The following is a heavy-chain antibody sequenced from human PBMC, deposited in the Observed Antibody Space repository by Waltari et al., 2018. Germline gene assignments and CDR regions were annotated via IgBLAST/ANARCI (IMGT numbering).Heavy chain of an antibody. V-gene: IGHV4-59*04. CDR1: GGSLSGYS. D-gene: IGHD3-10*01. J-gene: IGHJ4*02. CDR3: AVTAGRFGV. CDR2: IYGGSGST. Sequence: QVQLQESGPGLVKPSETLSLTCAVSGGSLSGYSWSWIRQAPGKGLEWIGSIYGGSGSTGYNASLKSRVTISIDTSKNQFSLKRSSLTAADTAVYYCAVTAGRFGVWGPGVLVTVSS.